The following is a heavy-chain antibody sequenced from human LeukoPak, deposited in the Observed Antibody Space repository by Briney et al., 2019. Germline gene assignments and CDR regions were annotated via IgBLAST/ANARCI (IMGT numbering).Heavy chain of an antibody. D-gene: IGHD1-1*01. CDR2: IRGKANSYAT. Sequence: GGSLRLSCAASGFTFSGSDMNWVRQASGKGLEWVGRIRGKANSYATAYAASVKGRFTISRDDSKNAAYLQMNSLKTEDTAVYYCAYLGLSSDWNDVPGPQIDYWGQGTLVSVSS. V-gene: IGHV3-73*01. CDR3: AYLGLSSDWNDVPGPQIDY. CDR1: GFTFSGSD. J-gene: IGHJ4*02.